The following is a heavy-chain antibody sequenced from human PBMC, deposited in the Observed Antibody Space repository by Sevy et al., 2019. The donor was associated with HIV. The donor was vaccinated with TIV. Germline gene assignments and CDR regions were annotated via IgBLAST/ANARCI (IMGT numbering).Heavy chain of an antibody. D-gene: IGHD3-16*01. J-gene: IGHJ4*02. CDR2: IQYDGSNK. Sequence: GGSLRLSCAASGFSFSSYGMHWVRQAPGKGLEWMSYIQYDGSNKDYADSVKGRFTISKDNSKNTLYLKMNSLRVEDTAVLYCVKEGGGEGGDHWGQGTLVTVSS. CDR1: GFSFSSYG. V-gene: IGHV3-30*02. CDR3: VKEGGGEGGDH.